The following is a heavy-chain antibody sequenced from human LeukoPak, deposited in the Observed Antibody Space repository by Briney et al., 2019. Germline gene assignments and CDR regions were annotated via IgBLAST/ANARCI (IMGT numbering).Heavy chain of an antibody. CDR1: GFTFSSYW. CDR2: INSDGSST. Sequence: PGGSLRLSCAASGFTFSSYWRHWVRHAPGKGLVWVSRINSDGSSTSYADPGKGRFTISRDNAKNTLSLQMNSLRADDTAVYYCARAHGAESYYSTFDYWGQGTLVTVSS. V-gene: IGHV3-74*01. CDR3: ARAHGAESYYSTFDY. J-gene: IGHJ4*02. D-gene: IGHD3-10*01.